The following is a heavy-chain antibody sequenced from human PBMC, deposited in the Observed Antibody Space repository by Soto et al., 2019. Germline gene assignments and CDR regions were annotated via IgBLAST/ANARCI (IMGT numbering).Heavy chain of an antibody. CDR1: DGSISSYY. D-gene: IGHD3-22*01. CDR2: IYYNGST. Sequence: PSETLSLTCTVSDGSISSYYWSWIRQPPGKGLEWIGYIYYNGSTNYNPSLKSRVTISVDTSKNQFSLKLSSVTAADTAVYYCARGGYYDSSGMFDYWGQGTLVTVSS. J-gene: IGHJ4*02. V-gene: IGHV4-59*08. CDR3: ARGGYYDSSGMFDY.